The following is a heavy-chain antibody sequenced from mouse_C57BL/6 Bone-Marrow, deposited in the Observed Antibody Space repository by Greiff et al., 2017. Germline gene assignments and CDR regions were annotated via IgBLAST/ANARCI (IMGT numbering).Heavy chain of an antibody. D-gene: IGHD1-2*01. CDR3: ASITTGGEGRYFDF. CDR2: IYPSDGDT. CDR1: GYAFTSYW. V-gene: IGHV1-80*01. Sequence: QVQLQQPGAELVKPGASVKISCKASGYAFTSYWMHWVKQRPGQGLEWIGQIYPSDGDTNYNEKFKGKATLTADKSSSTAYMQLSSLTSEASAVYFGASITTGGEGRYFDFWGKGTTVTVSS. J-gene: IGHJ1*03.